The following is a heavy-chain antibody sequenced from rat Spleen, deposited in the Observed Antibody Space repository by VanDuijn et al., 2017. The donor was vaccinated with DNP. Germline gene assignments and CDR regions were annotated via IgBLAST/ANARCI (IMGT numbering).Heavy chain of an antibody. CDR1: GFNFNDYW. V-gene: IGHV4-2*01. Sequence: EVRLVESGGGLVQPGRSLKLSCAASGFNFNDYWMGWVRQAPGKGLEWIGEINKDSRTINYIPSLKDKFTISRDNAQDTLYLQMSKLGSEDKAIYYCAGMGNYGWFAYWGQGTLVTVSS. CDR2: INKDSRTI. CDR3: AGMGNYGWFAY. D-gene: IGHD1-1*01. J-gene: IGHJ3*01.